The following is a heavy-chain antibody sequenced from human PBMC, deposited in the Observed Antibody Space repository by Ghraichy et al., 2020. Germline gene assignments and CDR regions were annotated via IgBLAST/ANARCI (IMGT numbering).Heavy chain of an antibody. CDR1: GFTFSSYE. Sequence: LSLTCAASGFTFSSYEMNWVRQAPGKGLEWVSYISSSGSTIYYADSVKGRFTISRDNAKNSLYLQMNSLRAEDTAVYYCARVGDFRDYYYGMDVWGQGTTVTVSS. D-gene: IGHD3-3*01. CDR2: ISSSGSTI. J-gene: IGHJ6*02. V-gene: IGHV3-48*03. CDR3: ARVGDFRDYYYGMDV.